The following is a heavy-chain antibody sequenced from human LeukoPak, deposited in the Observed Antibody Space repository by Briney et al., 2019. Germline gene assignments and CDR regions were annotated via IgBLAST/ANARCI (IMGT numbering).Heavy chain of an antibody. CDR3: ARDSGHFDY. CDR1: GGSVSSSSYY. V-gene: IGHV4-39*07. D-gene: IGHD7-27*01. J-gene: IGHJ4*02. Sequence: PSETLSLTCTVSGGSVSSSSYYWGWIHQPPGKGLEWIGSIYSTGSTYYNPSLKSRVTMSVATSKNQFSLKLSSVTAADTAVYYCARDSGHFDYWGQGALVTVSS. CDR2: IYSTGST.